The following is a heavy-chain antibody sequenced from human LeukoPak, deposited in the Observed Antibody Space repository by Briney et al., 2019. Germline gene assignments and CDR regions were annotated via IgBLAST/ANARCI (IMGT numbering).Heavy chain of an antibody. CDR3: ARDRYCSSTSCYDPDYFDY. CDR2: LSSSGSTI. Sequence: GESLRLSCAASGFTFSSYEMNWVRRSPGKGLEWVSYLSSSGSTIYYADSVKGRFTISRDNAKNSLYLQMNSLRAEDTAVYYCARDRYCSSTSCYDPDYFDYWGQGTLVTVSS. D-gene: IGHD2-2*01. CDR1: GFTFSSYE. J-gene: IGHJ4*02. V-gene: IGHV3-48*03.